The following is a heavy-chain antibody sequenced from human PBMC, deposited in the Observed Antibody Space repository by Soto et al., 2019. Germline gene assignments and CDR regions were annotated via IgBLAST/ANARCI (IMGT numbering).Heavy chain of an antibody. V-gene: IGHV3-30-3*01. D-gene: IGHD5-12*01. CDR2: ISYDGSNK. Sequence: QVQLVGSGGGVVQPGRSLRLSCAASGFTFSSYAMHWVRQAPGKGLEWVAVISYDGSNKYYADSVKGRFTISRDNSKNTLYLQMNSLRAEDTAVYYCASPIVATPNYYYGMDVWGQGTTVTVSS. CDR3: ASPIVATPNYYYGMDV. J-gene: IGHJ6*02. CDR1: GFTFSSYA.